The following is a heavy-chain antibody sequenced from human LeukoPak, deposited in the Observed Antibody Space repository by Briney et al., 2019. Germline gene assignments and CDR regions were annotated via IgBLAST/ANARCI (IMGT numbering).Heavy chain of an antibody. CDR1: GYTLTGYY. CDR3: APGDMVRGVVDAFDI. V-gene: IGHV1-2*02. CDR2: INPNSGGT. J-gene: IGHJ3*02. Sequence: SLKVSCKDSGYTLTGYYMHWVRQAPGQGREWKGWINPNSGGTNYAPNLQGRVPMTRDTSIRKAYMELSRLRSDDSAVYYCAPGDMVRGVVDAFDIWGQGTMVTVSS. D-gene: IGHD3-10*01.